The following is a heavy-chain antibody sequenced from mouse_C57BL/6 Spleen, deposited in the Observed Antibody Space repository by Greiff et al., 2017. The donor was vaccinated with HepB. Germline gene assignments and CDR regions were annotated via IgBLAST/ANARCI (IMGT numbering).Heavy chain of an antibody. Sequence: QVQLQQPGAELVMPGASVKLSCKASGYTFTSYWMHWVKQRPGQGLEWIGEIDPSDSYTNYNQKFKGKSTLTVDKSSSTADMQLSSLTSEDLAVYYCARSAYFGGWYFDVWGTGTTVTVSS. CDR3: ARSAYFGGWYFDV. J-gene: IGHJ1*03. CDR1: GYTFTSYW. V-gene: IGHV1-69*01. D-gene: IGHD3-1*01. CDR2: IDPSDSYT.